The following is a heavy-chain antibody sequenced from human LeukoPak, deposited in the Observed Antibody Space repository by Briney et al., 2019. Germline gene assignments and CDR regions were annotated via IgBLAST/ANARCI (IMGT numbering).Heavy chain of an antibody. CDR1: GFTFSHHA. CDR3: ARIGRAAEFFFDY. Sequence: GTSLRLSCAASGFTFSHHAMHWVRQAPGKGLEWVAVISSDGNNKEYADSVKGRFTLSRDNSMDTLYLQMTSLRTEDTAVYYCARIGRAAEFFFDYWGQGTLVTVSS. CDR2: ISSDGNNK. D-gene: IGHD2-2*01. J-gene: IGHJ4*02. V-gene: IGHV3-30-3*01.